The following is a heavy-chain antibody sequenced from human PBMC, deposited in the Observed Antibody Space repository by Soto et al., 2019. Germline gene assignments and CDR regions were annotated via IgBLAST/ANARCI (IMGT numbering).Heavy chain of an antibody. Sequence: TSDTLSLTCTVSCGSIRSSSYYWGWIRQPPGKGLEWIGSIYYSGSTYYNPSLKSRVTISVDTSKNQFSLKLSSVTAADTAVYYCARPIYCSGGSRYSWGDAFDIWGQGTMVNVS. J-gene: IGHJ3*02. CDR3: ARPIYCSGGSRYSWGDAFDI. V-gene: IGHV4-39*01. CDR1: CGSIRSSSYY. D-gene: IGHD2-15*01. CDR2: IYYSGST.